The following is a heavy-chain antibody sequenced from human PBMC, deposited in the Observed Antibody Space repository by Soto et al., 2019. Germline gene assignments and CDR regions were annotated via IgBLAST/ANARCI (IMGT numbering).Heavy chain of an antibody. CDR3: GRGVAELSSRWCNT. CDR1: GYTFTSYA. Sequence: ASVKVSCKASGYTFTSYAMHWVRQAPGQRLEWMGWINAGNGNTKYSQKFQGRVTITRDTSASTAYMELSSLRSEDTAVYYCGRGVAELSSRWCNTWRQGTLVSVSA. J-gene: IGHJ5*02. CDR2: INAGNGNT. D-gene: IGHD2-21*01. V-gene: IGHV1-3*01.